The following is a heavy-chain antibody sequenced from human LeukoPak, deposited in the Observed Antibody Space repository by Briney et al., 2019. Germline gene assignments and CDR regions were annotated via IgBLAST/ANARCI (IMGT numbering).Heavy chain of an antibody. CDR2: INYSGST. D-gene: IGHD3-3*01. CDR3: ARRRAYYDFWSGPSPQYYLDY. CDR1: GGSFSGYY. J-gene: IGHJ4*02. Sequence: SETLSLTCAVYGGSFSGYYWSWIRQPPGKGLEWIGEINYSGSTNYNPSLKSRVTISVDASKNQFSLKLSSVTAADTAVYYCARRRAYYDFWSGPSPQYYLDYWGQGTLVTVSS. V-gene: IGHV4-34*01.